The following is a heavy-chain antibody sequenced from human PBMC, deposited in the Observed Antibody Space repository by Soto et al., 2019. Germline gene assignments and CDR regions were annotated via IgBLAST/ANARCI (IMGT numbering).Heavy chain of an antibody. CDR2: IVVGSGNT. CDR1: GFTFTSSA. Sequence: GASVKVSCKASGFTFTSSAVQWVRQARGQRLEWIGWIVVGSGNTNYAQKFQERVTITRDMSTSTAYMELSSLRSEDTAVYYCAAVLSGSYSGSRNWFGPWGQGTLVTVSS. V-gene: IGHV1-58*01. J-gene: IGHJ5*02. D-gene: IGHD1-26*01. CDR3: AAVLSGSYSGSRNWFGP.